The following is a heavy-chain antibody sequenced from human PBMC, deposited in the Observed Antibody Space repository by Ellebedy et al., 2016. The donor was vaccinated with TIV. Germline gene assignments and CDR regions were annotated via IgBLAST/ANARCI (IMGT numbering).Heavy chain of an antibody. J-gene: IGHJ3*02. CDR1: GFTFSGYW. CDR2: IKADGSEA. V-gene: IGHV3-7*01. Sequence: PGGSLRLSCAASGFTFSGYWMSWVRQAPGTGLEWVATIKADGSEASYVDSVKGRVTISRDNAKNSLYLQMNSLRAEDTAVYYCARLIGGTCQCAFDIWGQGTMVTVSS. CDR3: ARLIGGTCQCAFDI. D-gene: IGHD2-15*01.